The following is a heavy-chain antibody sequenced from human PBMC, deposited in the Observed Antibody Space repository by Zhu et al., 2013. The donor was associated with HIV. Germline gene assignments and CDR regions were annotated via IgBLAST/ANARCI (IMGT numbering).Heavy chain of an antibody. CDR2: INADNGNT. D-gene: IGHD2-15*01. Sequence: QVQLVQSGAEVKKPGASVRVSCKASGYIFTSYAIHWVRQAPGHRLDWMGWINADNGNTKYSENFQGRVTITRDTSAGTVYMELSSLGSEDTAVYYCARSLSYCSGGTCSYYFDYWGQGTLVTVSS. V-gene: IGHV1-3*01. CDR3: ARSLSYCSGGTCSYYFDY. J-gene: IGHJ4*02. CDR1: GYIFTSYA.